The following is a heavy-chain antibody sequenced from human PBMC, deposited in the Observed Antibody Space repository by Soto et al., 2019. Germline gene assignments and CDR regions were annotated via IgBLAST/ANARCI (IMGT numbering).Heavy chain of an antibody. CDR2: INHSGST. Sequence: SETLSLTCAVYGGSFSGYYWSWIRQPPGKGLEWIGEINHSGSTNYNPSLKSRVTISVDTSKNQFPLKLSSVTAADTAVYYCARTGGYELDYWGQGTLVTVSS. D-gene: IGHD5-12*01. CDR1: GGSFSGYY. CDR3: ARTGGYELDY. J-gene: IGHJ4*02. V-gene: IGHV4-34*01.